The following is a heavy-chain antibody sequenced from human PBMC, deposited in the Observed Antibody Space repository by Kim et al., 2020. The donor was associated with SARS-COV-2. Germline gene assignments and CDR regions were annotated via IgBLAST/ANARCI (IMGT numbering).Heavy chain of an antibody. CDR3: ARDLIVVAGVKLFDY. CDR1: GYTFTNYA. V-gene: IGHV1-3*01. D-gene: IGHD6-19*01. Sequence: ASVKVSCKASGYTFTNYAMHWVRQAPGQRIEWMGWINAGNGDTKYSQKFQGRVTFTRDTSASTAYMELSSLRSEDTAVYYCARDLIVVAGVKLFDYWGQG. J-gene: IGHJ4*02. CDR2: INAGNGDT.